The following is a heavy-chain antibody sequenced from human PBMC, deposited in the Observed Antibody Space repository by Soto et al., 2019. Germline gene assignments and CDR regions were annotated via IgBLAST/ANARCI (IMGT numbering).Heavy chain of an antibody. D-gene: IGHD3-10*01. V-gene: IGHV4-30-4*01. CDR3: ASWFMVRGVRPGMDV. J-gene: IGHJ6*02. CDR1: GGSISSGDYY. Sequence: QVQLQESGPGLVKPSQTLSLTCTVSGGSISSGDYYWSWIRQPPGKRLEWIGYIYYSGSTYYNPSLKSRVTISVDTSKNQFSLKLSSVTAADTAVYYCASWFMVRGVRPGMDVWGQGTTVTVSS. CDR2: IYYSGST.